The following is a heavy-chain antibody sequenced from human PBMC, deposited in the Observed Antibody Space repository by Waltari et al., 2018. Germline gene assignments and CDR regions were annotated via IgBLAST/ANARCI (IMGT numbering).Heavy chain of an antibody. Sequence: EVQLVESGGGLVQPGGSLRLSCAASGFTFSHHWMGWVRQAPGNGREWGANRGPYGRMNNYVDSVKGRFTNARYNAENSWSLQMNSRGFEDTAVYYGARGDRSGWLFDYWGQGTLVTVSS. D-gene: IGHD6-19*01. V-gene: IGHV3-7*01. CDR1: GFTFSHHW. CDR3: ARGDRSGWLFDY. J-gene: IGHJ4*02. CDR2: RGPYGRMN.